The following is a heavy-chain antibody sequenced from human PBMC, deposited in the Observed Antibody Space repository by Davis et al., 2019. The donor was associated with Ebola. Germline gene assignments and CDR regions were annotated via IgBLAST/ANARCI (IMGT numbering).Heavy chain of an antibody. Sequence: GESLKISCAASGFTFSGSAMHWVRQASGKGLEWVGRIRSKANSYATAYAASVKGRFTISRDDSKNTAYLQINSLKTEDTAVYYCTVVPAAHVDYWGQGTLVTVSS. CDR3: TVVPAAHVDY. D-gene: IGHD2-2*01. V-gene: IGHV3-73*01. CDR2: IRSKANSYAT. J-gene: IGHJ4*02. CDR1: GFTFSGSA.